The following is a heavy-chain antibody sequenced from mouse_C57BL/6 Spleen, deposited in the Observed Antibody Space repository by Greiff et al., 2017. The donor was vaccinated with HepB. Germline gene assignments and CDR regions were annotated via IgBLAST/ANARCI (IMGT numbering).Heavy chain of an antibody. J-gene: IGHJ4*01. D-gene: IGHD1-1*01. Sequence: VQLQQSGAELVKPGASVKISCKASGYAFSSYWMNWVKQRPGKGLEWIGQIYPGDGYTNYNGKFKGKATLTADKSSSTAYMQLSSLTSEDSAVYFCARSVYYGSSYDAMDYWGQGTSVTVSS. CDR1: GYAFSSYW. CDR2: IYPGDGYT. V-gene: IGHV1-80*01. CDR3: ARSVYYGSSYDAMDY.